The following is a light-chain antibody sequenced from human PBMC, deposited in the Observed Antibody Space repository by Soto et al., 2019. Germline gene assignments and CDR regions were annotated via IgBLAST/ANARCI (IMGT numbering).Light chain of an antibody. Sequence: QSALTQPASVSGSPGQSITISCTGTSSDVGGYNYVSWYQQHPGKAPKVMIYEVSHRPSGVSDRFAGSKSGNTASLNISGLQAEDEAYYYGSAYTTTSTLVVFCGVTTLTVL. V-gene: IGLV2-14*01. CDR1: SSDVGGYNY. CDR3: SAYTTTSTLVV. CDR2: EVS. J-gene: IGLJ2*01.